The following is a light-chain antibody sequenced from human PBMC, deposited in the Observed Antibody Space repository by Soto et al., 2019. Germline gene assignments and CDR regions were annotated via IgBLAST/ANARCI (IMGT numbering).Light chain of an antibody. CDR1: QTISSW. V-gene: IGKV1-5*03. CDR3: QHYNSYSEA. Sequence: DIQMTQCASTLSGSVGDRVTITCRASQTISSWLAWYQQKPGKAPTLLIYKASTLKSGVPSRFSGSGSGTEFPLTLSSLQSDEFANYYCQHYNSYSEAFGQGTKVDIQ. J-gene: IGKJ1*01. CDR2: KAS.